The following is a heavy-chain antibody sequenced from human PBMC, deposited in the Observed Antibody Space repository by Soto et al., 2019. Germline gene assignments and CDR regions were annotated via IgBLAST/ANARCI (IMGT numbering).Heavy chain of an antibody. D-gene: IGHD3-16*01. Sequence: QVQLQESGPGLVKPSETLSLTCTVSGGSISSYYWSWIRQPPGKGLEWIGYIYYSGSTNYNPSLKSRVTISVDTSKNQFSLKLSSVTAADTAVYYCAGGFSPWAFDYWGQGTLVTVSS. CDR1: GGSISSYY. J-gene: IGHJ4*02. CDR2: IYYSGST. CDR3: AGGFSPWAFDY. V-gene: IGHV4-59*01.